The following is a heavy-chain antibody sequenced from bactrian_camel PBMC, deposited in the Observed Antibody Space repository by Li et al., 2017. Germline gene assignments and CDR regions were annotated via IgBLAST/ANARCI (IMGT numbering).Heavy chain of an antibody. Sequence: VQLVESGGGSVQAGGSLRLSCVGSGHKYNRYSMAWFRQVPGKEREGVAAIDRSGRTNYAESVKGRFTISMDANTLYLQMNSLKPEDSAMYYCGASAYRCATAALNSAYFGYWGQGTQVTVS. D-gene: IGHD1*01. CDR1: GHKYNRYS. J-gene: IGHJ6*01. CDR2: IDRSGRT. CDR3: GASAYRCATAALNSAYFGY. V-gene: IGHV3S55*01.